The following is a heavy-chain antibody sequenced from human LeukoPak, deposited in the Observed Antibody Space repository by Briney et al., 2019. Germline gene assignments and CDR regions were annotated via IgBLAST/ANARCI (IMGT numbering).Heavy chain of an antibody. CDR3: AKDISYDFWSGTILFDY. J-gene: IGHJ4*02. V-gene: IGHV3-23*01. CDR1: EFSISNSA. CDR2: IIASSGST. Sequence: GGSLRLSCAASEFSISNSAMSWVRQAPGKGLEWVSLIIASSGSTFYADSVKGRFTISRDNSKNTLYLQMNSLRAEDTAVYYCAKDISYDFWSGTILFDYWGQGTLVTVSS. D-gene: IGHD3-3*01.